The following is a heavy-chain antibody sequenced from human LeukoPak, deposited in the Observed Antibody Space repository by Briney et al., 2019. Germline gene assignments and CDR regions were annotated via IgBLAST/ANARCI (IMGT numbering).Heavy chain of an antibody. CDR3: AKMGSIGVVVTATDY. J-gene: IGHJ4*02. CDR1: GFTFSKYW. V-gene: IGHV3-33*08. Sequence: GGSLRLSCAASGFTFSKYWMSWVRQAPGKGLEWVAVIWYDGSNKYYADSVKGRFTISRDNSKNTLYLQMNSLRAEDTAVYYCAKMGSIGVVVTATDYWGQGTLVTVSS. D-gene: IGHD2-21*02. CDR2: IWYDGSNK.